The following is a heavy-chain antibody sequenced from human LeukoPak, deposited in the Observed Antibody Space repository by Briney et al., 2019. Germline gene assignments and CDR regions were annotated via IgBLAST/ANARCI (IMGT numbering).Heavy chain of an antibody. Sequence: ASVKVSCKASGYTFTDYYMHWVRQGPGQGPEWMGVSNPSGGSTANAQKFQGRVTMTRDTSTSTVYMELSSLRSEDTAIYYCARARGSGSYYGHDYYYYHYMDVWGKGTTVTVSS. V-gene: IGHV1-46*01. CDR2: SNPSGGST. CDR3: ARARGSGSYYGHDYYYYHYMDV. J-gene: IGHJ6*03. D-gene: IGHD3-10*01. CDR1: GYTFTDYY.